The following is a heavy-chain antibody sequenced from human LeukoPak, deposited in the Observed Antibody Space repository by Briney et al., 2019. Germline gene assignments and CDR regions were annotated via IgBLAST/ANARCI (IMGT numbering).Heavy chain of an antibody. J-gene: IGHJ4*01. CDR3: ARGGPAGQTPDY. CDR2: ITNDGSVA. CDR1: GFTFSSLW. D-gene: IGHD5-12*01. V-gene: IGHV3-74*01. Sequence: GGSLRLSCAASGFTFSSLWMHWVRQAPGKGLVWVSFITNDGSVADYADSVKGRFTISRDNAKNTVYLQMNNLGAEDTGVYYCARGGPAGQTPDYWGHGTLVTVSS.